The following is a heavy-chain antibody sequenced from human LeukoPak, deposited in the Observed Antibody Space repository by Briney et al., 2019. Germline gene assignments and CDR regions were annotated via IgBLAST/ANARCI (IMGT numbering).Heavy chain of an antibody. V-gene: IGHV4-34*01. Sequence: SETLSLTCAVYGGSFSGYYWSWIRQPPGKGLEWIGEINHSGSTNYNPSRKSRVTISVDTSKNQFSLKLSSVTAADTAVYYCARTRRWLDPFDYWGQGTLVTVSS. CDR1: GGSFSGYY. D-gene: IGHD6-19*01. CDR3: ARTRRWLDPFDY. J-gene: IGHJ4*02. CDR2: INHSGST.